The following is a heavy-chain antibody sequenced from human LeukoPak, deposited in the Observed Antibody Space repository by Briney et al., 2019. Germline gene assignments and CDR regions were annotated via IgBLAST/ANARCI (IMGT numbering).Heavy chain of an antibody. V-gene: IGHV3-74*01. Sequence: PGGSLRLSCAASGFTFRSYWMRWVRQAPGKGLVWVSRINSDGSSTSYADSVKGRFTISRDNAKNTLYLQMNSLRAEDTAVYYCARDAVTTSLDWFDPWGQGTLVTVSS. J-gene: IGHJ5*02. CDR3: ARDAVTTSLDWFDP. CDR1: GFTFRSYW. CDR2: INSDGSST. D-gene: IGHD4-17*01.